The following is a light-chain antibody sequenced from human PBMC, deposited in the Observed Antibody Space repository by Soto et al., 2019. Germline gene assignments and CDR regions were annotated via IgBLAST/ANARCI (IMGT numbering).Light chain of an antibody. Sequence: EIVLTQSPGTLSLSPGERATLSCRASQSVSNNYLAWYQQKPGQAPRLLIYGASSRATGIPARFSGSGSGTDFTLTISRLEPEDFAVYYCQQFSSYPLTFGGGTKVDIK. CDR2: GAS. CDR3: QQFSSYPLT. V-gene: IGKV3-20*01. CDR1: QSVSNNY. J-gene: IGKJ4*01.